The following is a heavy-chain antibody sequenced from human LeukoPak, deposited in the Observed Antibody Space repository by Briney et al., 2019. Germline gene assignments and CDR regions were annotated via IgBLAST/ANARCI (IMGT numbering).Heavy chain of an antibody. J-gene: IGHJ6*03. V-gene: IGHV4-39*07. D-gene: IGHD6-19*01. Sequence: SETLSLTCTVSGGSISSSSYYWGWIRQPPGKGLEWIGSIYYSGSTYYNPSLKGRVTISVDTSKNQFSLKLSSVTAADTAVYYCARGWGESSSGWYDYYYYMDVWGKGTTVTVSS. CDR1: GGSISSSSYY. CDR3: ARGWGESSSGWYDYYYYMDV. CDR2: IYYSGST.